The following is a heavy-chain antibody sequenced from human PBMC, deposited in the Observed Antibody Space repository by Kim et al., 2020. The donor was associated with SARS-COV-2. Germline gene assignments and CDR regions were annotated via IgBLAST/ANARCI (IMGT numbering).Heavy chain of an antibody. V-gene: IGHV4-59*12. Sequence: SETLSLTCAVSGGSLSGYFWSWVRQSPGKPLEWIGYIYYRGNTKYTPSLASRLDMSVDTSKNPLSLNLAAVSAADTAIYYCARDREGTGRTSRCSRFDLWGQGALVTVST. J-gene: IGHJ4*02. CDR1: GGSLSGYF. D-gene: IGHD1-26*01. CDR2: IYYRGNT. CDR3: ARDREGTGRTSRCSRFDL.